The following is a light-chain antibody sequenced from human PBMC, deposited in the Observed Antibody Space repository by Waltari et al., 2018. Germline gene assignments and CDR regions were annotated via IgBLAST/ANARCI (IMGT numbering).Light chain of an antibody. CDR3: NSRDTNGDHVL. V-gene: IGLV3-19*01. CDR2: VKN. J-gene: IGLJ2*01. Sequence: SSELTQDPAVSVALGQTVRITCQGDSLRSYYASWYQQKPGQAPVLVLYVKNNRPSGIPDRFSGSSSGNTASLTISGTQAEDEADYYCNSRDTNGDHVLFGGGTKLTVL. CDR1: SLRSYY.